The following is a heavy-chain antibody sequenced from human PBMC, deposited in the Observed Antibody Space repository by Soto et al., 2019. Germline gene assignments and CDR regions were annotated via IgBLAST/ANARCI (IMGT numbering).Heavy chain of an antibody. CDR3: ARDECYSSSLAY. CDR1: GFTFRSYS. J-gene: IGHJ4*01. D-gene: IGHD6-6*01. CDR2: ISSRSNTI. Sequence: EVQLVESGGGLVQPGGSLRLSCAASGFTFRSYSMNWVRQAPGKGLEWVSYISSRSNTIYYADSVKGRFTISRDNAKNSLYLQMNSLRDEDTAVYYCARDECYSSSLAYWGHGTLVTVSS. V-gene: IGHV3-48*02.